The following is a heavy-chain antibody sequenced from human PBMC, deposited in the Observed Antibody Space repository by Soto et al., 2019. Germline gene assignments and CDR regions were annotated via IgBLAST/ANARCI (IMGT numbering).Heavy chain of an antibody. CDR1: GFTFSSYA. Sequence: LRLSCAASGFTFSSYAMHWVRQAPCKGLDLVAVISYYGSNKYYADSVKGRFTISRDNSKNTLYLQMNSLRAEDTAVYYCAKGPGDYDHHDAFDIWGQGTMVTVSS. V-gene: IGHV3-30-3*01. CDR2: ISYYGSNK. CDR3: AKGPGDYDHHDAFDI. D-gene: IGHD4-17*01. J-gene: IGHJ3*02.